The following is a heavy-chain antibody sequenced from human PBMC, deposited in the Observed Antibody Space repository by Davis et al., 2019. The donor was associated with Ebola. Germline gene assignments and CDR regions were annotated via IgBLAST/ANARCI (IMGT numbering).Heavy chain of an antibody. V-gene: IGHV4-59*01. Sequence: MPSETLSLTCTVSGGSISSYYWNWIRQPPGKGLEWIGYIYYSGSTKYNPSLKSRVTISLDTSKNQFSLKLTSVTAADTAVYYCARLEGDYGDYVEYWGQGTLVIVSS. CDR1: GGSISSYY. CDR2: IYYSGST. J-gene: IGHJ4*02. D-gene: IGHD4-17*01. CDR3: ARLEGDYGDYVEY.